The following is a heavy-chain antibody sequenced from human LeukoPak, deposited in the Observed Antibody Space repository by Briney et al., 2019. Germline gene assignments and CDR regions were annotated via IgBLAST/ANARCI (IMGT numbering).Heavy chain of an antibody. CDR3: ARGRTGTTLYY. J-gene: IGHJ4*02. CDR1: GGAISSGGYY. Sequence: PETLCLSCTVSGGAISSGGYYWSWIRQHPGKGLEWVGEINHSGSTNYNPSLKSRVTISVDTYKNQFSLKLSSVTAADTAVYYCARGRTGTTLYYWGQGTLVTVSS. V-gene: IGHV4-39*07. CDR2: INHSGST. D-gene: IGHD1-7*01.